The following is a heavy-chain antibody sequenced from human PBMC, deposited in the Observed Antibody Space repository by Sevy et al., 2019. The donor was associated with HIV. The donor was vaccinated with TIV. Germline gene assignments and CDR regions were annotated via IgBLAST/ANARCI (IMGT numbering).Heavy chain of an antibody. V-gene: IGHV3-30*03. CDR2: ISNDGSKT. J-gene: IGHJ4*02. CDR1: GFPFSDYQ. Sequence: GGSLRLSCAVSGFPFSDYQMHWVRQAPGKGLEWLAVISNDGSKTYYADSVKGRFTFSRDNSKNTLYLHMNSLRAEDTALYYCASLISEGYAHLFDFWGQGMLVTVSS. CDR3: ASLISEGYAHLFDF. D-gene: IGHD3-16*01.